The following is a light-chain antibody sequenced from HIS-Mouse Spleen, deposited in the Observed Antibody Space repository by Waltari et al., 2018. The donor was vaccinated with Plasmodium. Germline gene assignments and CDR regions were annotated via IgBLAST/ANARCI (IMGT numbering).Light chain of an antibody. Sequence: SYELTQPPSVSVSPGQTASITCSGDKLGDKYACWYQQKPGQSPVLVIYQDSKRPSGIPGRFSGSTSGNTATLTISGTQAMDEADYYCQAWDISTAVFGGGTKLTVL. CDR1: KLGDKY. CDR3: QAWDISTAV. J-gene: IGLJ3*02. CDR2: QDS. V-gene: IGLV3-1*01.